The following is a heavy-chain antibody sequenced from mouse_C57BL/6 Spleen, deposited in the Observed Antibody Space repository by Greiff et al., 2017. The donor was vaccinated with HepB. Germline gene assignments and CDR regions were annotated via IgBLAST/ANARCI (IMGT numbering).Heavy chain of an antibody. CDR1: GFTFSSYG. Sequence: EVHLVESGGDLVKPGGSLKLSCAASGFTFSSYGMSWVRQTPDKRLEWVATISSGGSYTYYPDSVKGRFTISRDNAKNTLYLQMSSLKSEDTAMYYCARDVDVWGTGTTVTVSS. V-gene: IGHV5-6*01. CDR3: ARDVDV. J-gene: IGHJ1*03. CDR2: ISSGGSYT.